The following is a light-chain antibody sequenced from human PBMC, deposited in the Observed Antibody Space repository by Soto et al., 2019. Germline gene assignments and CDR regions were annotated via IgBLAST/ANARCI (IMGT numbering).Light chain of an antibody. Sequence: QSVLTQPPSVSGAPGQRVTISCTGRSSYIGAGYDVHWYQQVPGTAPKLLIYANSNRPSGVPDRFSGSKSGTSASLAITGLQAEDEADYYCQSYDSSLSGSVFGGGTKVTVL. CDR1: SSYIGAGYD. V-gene: IGLV1-40*01. CDR2: ANS. J-gene: IGLJ2*01. CDR3: QSYDSSLSGSV.